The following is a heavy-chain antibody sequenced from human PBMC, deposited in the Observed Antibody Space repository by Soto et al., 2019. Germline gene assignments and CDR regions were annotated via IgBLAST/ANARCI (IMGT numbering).Heavy chain of an antibody. V-gene: IGHV5-51*01. CDR2: IYPGDSDI. CDR3: ATTSAAGKYYYGMDV. D-gene: IGHD6-13*01. CDR1: GYSFTSYW. Sequence: PGESLKISCKGSGYSFTSYWIGWVRQMPGKGLEWMGIIYPGDSDIRYSPSFQGQVTISADKSISTAYLQWSSLKASDTAMYYCATTSAAGKYYYGMDVWGQGTTVTVS. J-gene: IGHJ6*02.